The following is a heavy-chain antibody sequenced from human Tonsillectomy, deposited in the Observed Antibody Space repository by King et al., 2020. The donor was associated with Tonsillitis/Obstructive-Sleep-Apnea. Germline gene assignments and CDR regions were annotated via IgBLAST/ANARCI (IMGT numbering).Heavy chain of an antibody. CDR1: GFTFGTYW. Sequence: VQLVESGGGLVQPGGSQRLSCRVSGFTFGTYWMSWVRQAPGKGLEWVANIKQDGSEKYYVDSVKGRFTISRDNAKNALFLQLNSLRAEDTAVYYCVREPGYNSGWDSPAFDLWGQGTLVTVSS. CDR3: VREPGYNSGWDSPAFDL. V-gene: IGHV3-7*03. D-gene: IGHD5-12*01. J-gene: IGHJ3*01. CDR2: IKQDGSEK.